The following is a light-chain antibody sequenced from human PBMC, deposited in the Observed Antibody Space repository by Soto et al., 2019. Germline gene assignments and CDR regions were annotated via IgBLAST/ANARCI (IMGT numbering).Light chain of an antibody. J-gene: IGKJ1*01. CDR1: QGINNY. Sequence: DIQMTQSPPSLSASVGDRVSITCRASQGINNYLAWYQQKPGKAPKLLIYVASTLQSGVPSRFSGSGSGTEFTLTIDSLQPEDVATYYCQKYDRAPWTFGQGTRVEIK. CDR3: QKYDRAPWT. CDR2: VAS. V-gene: IGKV1-27*01.